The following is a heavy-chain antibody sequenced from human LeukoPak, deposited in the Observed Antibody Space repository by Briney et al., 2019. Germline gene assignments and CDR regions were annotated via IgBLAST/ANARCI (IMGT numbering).Heavy chain of an antibody. J-gene: IGHJ4*02. D-gene: IGHD6-13*01. V-gene: IGHV3-66*01. CDR2: IYTGGTT. CDR1: GFTVSSNY. Sequence: PGGSLRLSCAASGFTVSSNYMSWVRQAPGKGLEWVSVIYTGGTTYYADSVKGRFTISRDSSENTLYLQMNSLRAEDTAVYYCATAPPSTTYRSTWEQDYWGQGTLVTVSS. CDR3: ATAPPSTTYRSTWEQDY.